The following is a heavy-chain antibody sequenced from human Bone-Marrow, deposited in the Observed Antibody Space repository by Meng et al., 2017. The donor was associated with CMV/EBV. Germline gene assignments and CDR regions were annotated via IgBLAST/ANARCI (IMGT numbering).Heavy chain of an antibody. CDR2: ISNSGGST. CDR3: VKTAVARTIYFQH. V-gene: IGHV3-23*01. J-gene: IGHJ1*01. Sequence: GESLKISCAASGFTFRNYAMSWVRQAPGKGLEWVSTISNSGGSTYYADSVKGRFTISRDDSRKTLYLQMNRLGAGDTALYYCVKTAVARTIYFQHWDQGTLVTVSS. D-gene: IGHD6-19*01. CDR1: GFTFRNYA.